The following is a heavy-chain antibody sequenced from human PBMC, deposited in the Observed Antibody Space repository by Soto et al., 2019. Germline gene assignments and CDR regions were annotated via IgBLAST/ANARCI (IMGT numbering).Heavy chain of an antibody. J-gene: IGHJ5*02. CDR2: IYHSGST. CDR3: ARGIAYYYDSSVPVTPNWFDP. Sequence: QLQLQESGSGLVKPSQTLSLTCAVSGGSISSGGYSWSWIRQPPGKGLEWIGYIYHSGSTYYNPSLKGRVTISVDRSKNQFSLKLSSVTAADTAVYYCARGIAYYYDSSVPVTPNWFDPWGQGTLVTVSS. CDR1: GGSISSGGYS. D-gene: IGHD3-22*01. V-gene: IGHV4-30-2*01.